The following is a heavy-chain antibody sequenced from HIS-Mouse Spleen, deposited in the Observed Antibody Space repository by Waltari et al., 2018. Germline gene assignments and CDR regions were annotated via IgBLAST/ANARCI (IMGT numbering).Heavy chain of an antibody. J-gene: IGHJ5*02. CDR3: ARLNWNDVWFDP. CDR2: IYYSGST. Sequence: QVQLQESGPGLVKPSETLSLTCTVSGGSVSSGSYYWSWIRQPPGKGLEWIGYIYYSGSTNDNPSLKSRVTISVDTSKNQFSLKLSSVTAADTAVYYCARLNWNDVWFDPWGQGTLVTVSS. D-gene: IGHD1-1*01. V-gene: IGHV4-61*01. CDR1: GGSVSSGSYY.